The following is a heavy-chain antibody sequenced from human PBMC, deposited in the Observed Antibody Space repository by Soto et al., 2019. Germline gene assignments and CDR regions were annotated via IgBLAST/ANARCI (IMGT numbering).Heavy chain of an antibody. CDR1: GFTFSSYS. V-gene: IGHV3-48*02. D-gene: IGHD5-18*01. CDR2: ISSSITI. J-gene: IGHJ4*02. Sequence: GGSLRLSCAASGFTFSSYSMNWVRQAPGKGLEWVSYISSSITIYYADSVKGRFTISRDNAKNSLYLQMNSLRDEDTAVYYCARGEGSGYSYAPTVGYFDYWGQGTLVTFSS. CDR3: ARGEGSGYSYAPTVGYFDY.